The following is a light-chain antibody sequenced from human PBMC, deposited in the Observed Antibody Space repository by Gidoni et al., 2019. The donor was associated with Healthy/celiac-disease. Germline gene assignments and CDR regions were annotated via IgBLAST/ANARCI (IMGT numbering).Light chain of an antibody. CDR2: EVS. CDR3: SSYAGSDSVV. J-gene: IGLJ2*01. Sequence: QSALTQPTSASGSPGQSVTISCTGTSRDVGGYNYVSWYQQHPGKAPKLMIYEVSKRPSGVPDRFSGSKSGNTASLTVSGLQAEDEADYYCSSYAGSDSVVFGGGTKLTVL. V-gene: IGLV2-8*01. CDR1: SRDVGGYNY.